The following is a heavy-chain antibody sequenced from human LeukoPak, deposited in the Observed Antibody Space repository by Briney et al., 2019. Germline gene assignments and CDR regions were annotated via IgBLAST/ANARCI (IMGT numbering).Heavy chain of an antibody. J-gene: IGHJ4*02. CDR3: AKDGGPIVVVPAALDY. CDR2: ISGSGGST. Sequence: PGGSLRLSCAASGFTFSSYAMSWVRQAPGKGLEWVSAISGSGGSTYYADSVKGRFTISRDNSKNTLYLQMNSLRAEDTAVYYCAKDGGPIVVVPAALDYWGQGTLVTASS. CDR1: GFTFSSYA. D-gene: IGHD2-2*01. V-gene: IGHV3-23*01.